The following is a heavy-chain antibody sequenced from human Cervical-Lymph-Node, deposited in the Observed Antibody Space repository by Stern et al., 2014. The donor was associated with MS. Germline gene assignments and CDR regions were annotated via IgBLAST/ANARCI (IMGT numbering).Heavy chain of an antibody. J-gene: IGHJ4*02. CDR1: GYSFSNYW. V-gene: IGHV5-51*01. CDR2: IYPGDSDT. Sequence: VQLGQSGAEVKKPGESLKISCKASGYSFSNYWLAWVRQVPGKGLEWVGIIYPGDSDTRYSPSFQGQVTMSVDKSINTANLQWSSLKASDTAMYFCARSSRNDYWGQGTLVTVSS. CDR3: ARSSRNDY.